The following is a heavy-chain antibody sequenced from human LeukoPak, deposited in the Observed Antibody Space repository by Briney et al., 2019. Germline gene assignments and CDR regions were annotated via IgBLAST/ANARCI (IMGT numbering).Heavy chain of an antibody. Sequence: ASVKVSCKASGYTFTGYYMHWVRQAPGQGLEWMGWINPNSGGTNYAQKFQGRVTMTRDTSISTAYMELSRLRSDDTAVYYCARGGDDYGDYPYYYYYMDVWGKGTTVTISS. CDR2: INPNSGGT. CDR3: ARGGDDYGDYPYYYYYMDV. CDR1: GYTFTGYY. J-gene: IGHJ6*03. V-gene: IGHV1-2*02. D-gene: IGHD4-17*01.